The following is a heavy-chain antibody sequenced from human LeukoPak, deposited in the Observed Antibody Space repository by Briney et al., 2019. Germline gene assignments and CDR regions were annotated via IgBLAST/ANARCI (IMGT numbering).Heavy chain of an antibody. Sequence: ASVKVSCKASGYTFTSYGISWVRQAPGQGLEWMGWISVYNGNTNYAQQLQGRVTMTTDTSTSTAYMELRSLRSDDTAVYYCARDGPAPHIVVVTAIPGDYWGQGTLVTVSS. CDR1: GYTFTSYG. CDR3: ARDGPAPHIVVVTAIPGDY. D-gene: IGHD2-21*02. CDR2: ISVYNGNT. V-gene: IGHV1-18*01. J-gene: IGHJ4*02.